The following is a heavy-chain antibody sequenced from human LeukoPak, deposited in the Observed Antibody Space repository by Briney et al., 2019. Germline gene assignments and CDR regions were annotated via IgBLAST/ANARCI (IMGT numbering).Heavy chain of an antibody. CDR2: IYYSGTT. Sequence: SETLSLTCNVSGGSISGSDYYWGWIRQPPGKGLEWIASIYYSGTTHYNPSHQSRVTMSVDTSKNQFSLKLSSVTAADTAVYYCARVNTQGVPSPWGQGILVTVSS. D-gene: IGHD2-15*01. CDR3: ARVNTQGVPSP. CDR1: GGSISGSDYY. V-gene: IGHV4-39*01. J-gene: IGHJ5*02.